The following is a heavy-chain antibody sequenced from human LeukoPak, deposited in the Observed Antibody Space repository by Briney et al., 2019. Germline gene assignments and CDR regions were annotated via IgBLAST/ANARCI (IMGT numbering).Heavy chain of an antibody. J-gene: IGHJ4*02. CDR3: ARAPSSGWIDY. CDR2: IYYSGST. D-gene: IGHD6-19*01. CDR1: GGSISSYY. V-gene: IGHV4-59*01. Sequence: SETLSLTCTASGGSISSYYWSWIRQPPGKGLEWIGYIYYSGSTNYNPSLKTRVTISVDTSKNQFPLKLSSVTAADTAVYYCARAPSSGWIDYWGQGTLVTVSS.